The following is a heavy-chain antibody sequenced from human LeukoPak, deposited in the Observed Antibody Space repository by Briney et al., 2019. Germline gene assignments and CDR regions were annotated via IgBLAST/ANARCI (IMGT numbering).Heavy chain of an antibody. J-gene: IGHJ6*02. CDR1: GFTFSSYS. V-gene: IGHV3-48*02. Sequence: GGSLRLSCAASGFTFSSYSINWVRQAPGKGLEWVSYISSSSSTIYYADSVKGRFTISRDNAKNSLYLQMNSLRDEDTAVYYCARDGGAAIGKYYYYYGMDVWGQGTTVTVSS. CDR3: ARDGGAAIGKYYYYYGMDV. CDR2: ISSSSSTI. D-gene: IGHD2-2*01.